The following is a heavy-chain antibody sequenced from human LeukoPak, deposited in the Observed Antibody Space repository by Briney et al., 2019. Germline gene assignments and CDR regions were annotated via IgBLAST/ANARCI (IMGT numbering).Heavy chain of an antibody. V-gene: IGHV1-2*06. CDR3: ARGYSSSWLDY. Sequence: GASVKVSCKASGDTFTGYYMHWVRQAPGQGPEWMGRINPNSGGTKYAQKFQGRVTMTTDTSINTAYLELSRLRSDDTAVYYCARGYSSSWLDYWGQGTLVTVSS. J-gene: IGHJ4*02. D-gene: IGHD6-13*01. CDR1: GDTFTGYY. CDR2: INPNSGGT.